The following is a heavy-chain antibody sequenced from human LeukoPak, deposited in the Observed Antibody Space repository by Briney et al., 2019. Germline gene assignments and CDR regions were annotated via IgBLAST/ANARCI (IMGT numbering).Heavy chain of an antibody. Sequence: SVKVSCKASGGTFSSYAISWVRQAPGQGLEWMGGIIPIFGIANYAQKFQGRVTITADKSTSTAYMELSSLRSEDTAVYYCSRDSLMRYNWNYVAEFDYWGQGTLVTVSS. CDR3: SRDSLMRYNWNYVAEFDY. J-gene: IGHJ4*02. CDR1: GGTFSSYA. V-gene: IGHV1-69*10. D-gene: IGHD1-7*01. CDR2: IIPIFGIA.